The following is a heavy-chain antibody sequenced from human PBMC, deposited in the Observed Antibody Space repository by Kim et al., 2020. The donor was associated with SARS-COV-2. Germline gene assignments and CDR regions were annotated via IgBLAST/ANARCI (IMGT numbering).Heavy chain of an antibody. D-gene: IGHD6-6*01. V-gene: IGHV3-23*01. J-gene: IGHJ4*02. Sequence: YYAHSVRGRFTISRANSKTTLNLQMKSLRAEDTALYYCVKGGSGPSPPFDFWGQGTLVTVSS. CDR3: VKGGSGPSPPFDF.